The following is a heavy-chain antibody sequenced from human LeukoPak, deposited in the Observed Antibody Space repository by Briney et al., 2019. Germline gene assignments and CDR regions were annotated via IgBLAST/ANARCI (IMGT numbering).Heavy chain of an antibody. V-gene: IGHV3-21*01. CDR1: GFTFSSYS. D-gene: IGHD3-22*01. J-gene: IGHJ3*02. CDR3: AREENYYDSRVNAFDI. CDR2: ISSSSSYI. Sequence: PGGSLRLSCAASGFTFSSYSMNWVRQAPGKGLEWVSSISSSSSYIYYADSVKGRFTISRDNAKNSLYLQMNSLRAEDTAVYYCAREENYYDSRVNAFDIWGQGTMVTVSS.